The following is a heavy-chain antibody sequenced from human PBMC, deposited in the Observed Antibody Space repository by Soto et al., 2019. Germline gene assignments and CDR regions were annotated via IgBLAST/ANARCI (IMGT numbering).Heavy chain of an antibody. D-gene: IGHD1-26*01. CDR1: GYTFTTSA. CDR2: INAGNGNT. J-gene: IGHJ4*02. CDR3: IRDEVEARY. V-gene: IGHV1-3*01. Sequence: QVQLVQSGAEVKKPGASVKVSCKASGYTFTTSAMHWVRQAPGQRLEWMGWINAGNGNTKYSQTFQDRVTITRDTSASTAYMELSSLRSEDTAVYYCIRDEVEARYWGQGTLVTVSS.